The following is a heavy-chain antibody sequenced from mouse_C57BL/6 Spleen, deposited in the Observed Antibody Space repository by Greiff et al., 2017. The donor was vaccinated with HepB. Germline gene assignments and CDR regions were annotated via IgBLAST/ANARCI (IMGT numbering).Heavy chain of an antibody. Sequence: EVKLMESGGGLVQPGGSLKLSCAASGFTFSDYYMYWVRQTPEKRLEWVAYISNGGGSTYYPDTVKGRFTISRDNAKNTLYLQMSRLKSEDTAMYYCARQPRQEDYDGWFAYWGQGTLVTVSA. V-gene: IGHV5-12*01. CDR2: ISNGGGST. D-gene: IGHD2-4*01. J-gene: IGHJ3*01. CDR3: ARQPRQEDYDGWFAY. CDR1: GFTFSDYY.